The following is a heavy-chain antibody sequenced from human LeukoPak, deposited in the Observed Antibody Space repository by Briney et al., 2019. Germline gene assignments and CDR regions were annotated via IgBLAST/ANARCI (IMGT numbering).Heavy chain of an antibody. Sequence: SETLSLTCAVYGGSFSGYYWSWIRQPPGKGLEWIGEINHSGSTNYNPSLKSRVTISVDTSKNQFSLKLSSVTAADTAVYYCAVLAVAGTRNWGQGTLVTVSS. CDR1: GGSFSGYY. CDR2: INHSGST. V-gene: IGHV4-34*01. CDR3: AVLAVAGTRN. J-gene: IGHJ4*02. D-gene: IGHD6-19*01.